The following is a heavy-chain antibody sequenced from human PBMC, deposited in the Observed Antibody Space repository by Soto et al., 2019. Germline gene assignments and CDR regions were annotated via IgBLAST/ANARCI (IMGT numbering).Heavy chain of an antibody. Sequence: QVQLVQSGAEVKNPGASVKVSCKASGYTFTRYGIGWARQAPGQGLEWMGWINTYNGNTNYAQNVQGRVTLTTDTSTSTAYMELRSLISNDTAIYYCAMVDVYVTPSPQDVWGQGTTVIGSS. D-gene: IGHD3-16*01. V-gene: IGHV1-18*01. CDR2: INTYNGNT. J-gene: IGHJ6*02. CDR3: AMVDVYVTPSPQDV. CDR1: GYTFTRYG.